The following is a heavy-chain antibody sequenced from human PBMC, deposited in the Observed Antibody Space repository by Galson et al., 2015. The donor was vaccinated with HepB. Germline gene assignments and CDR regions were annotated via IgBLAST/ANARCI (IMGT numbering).Heavy chain of an antibody. Sequence: SLRLSCAASGFTFSSYSMNWVRQAPGKGLEWVSSISSSSSYIYYADSVKGRFTISRDDAKNSLYLQMNSLRAEDTAVYYCARDKWFGESNTAFDIWGQGTMVTVSS. CDR3: ARDKWFGESNTAFDI. D-gene: IGHD3-10*01. J-gene: IGHJ3*02. CDR2: ISSSSSYI. V-gene: IGHV3-21*01. CDR1: GFTFSSYS.